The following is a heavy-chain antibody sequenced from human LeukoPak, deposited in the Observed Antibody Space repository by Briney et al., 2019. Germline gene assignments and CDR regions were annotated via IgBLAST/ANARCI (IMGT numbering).Heavy chain of an antibody. Sequence: PGGSLRLSCAASGCTFHDYAMHWVRQAPGKGLEWVSGITWNSGSVLYADSEGGRFTISSDNAKHSPYHQMNSLRPEDMAFYYCAKGLGVASLIVDALDMWGKGKMVTV. CDR1: GCTFHDYA. V-gene: IGHV3-9*03. J-gene: IGHJ3*02. CDR2: ITWNSGSV. D-gene: IGHD3/OR15-3a*01. CDR3: AKGLGVASLIVDALDM.